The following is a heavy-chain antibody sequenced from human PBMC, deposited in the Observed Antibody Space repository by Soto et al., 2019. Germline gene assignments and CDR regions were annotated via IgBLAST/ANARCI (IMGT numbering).Heavy chain of an antibody. J-gene: IGHJ4*02. Sequence: PSETLSLTCTVSGGSIRHYNWSWIRQPPGKGLEWIGCIFDSGSTNYNPSLKSRVTISADTSKYQFSLKLSSVTAADTAVYYCSRGLRIAALYYFDSWGQGTLVTVSS. CDR1: GGSIRHYN. D-gene: IGHD6-13*01. CDR3: SRGLRIAALYYFDS. CDR2: IFDSGST. V-gene: IGHV4-59*12.